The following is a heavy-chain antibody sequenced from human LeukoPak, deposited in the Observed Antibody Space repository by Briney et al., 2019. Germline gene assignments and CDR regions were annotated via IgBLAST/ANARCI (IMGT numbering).Heavy chain of an antibody. Sequence: GGSLRLSCAASGFTFSSYAMSWVRQAPGKGLEWVPAISGSGGSTYYADSVKGRFTISRDNSKNTLYLQMNSLRAEDTAVYYCAXXXRPWXXYFDYWGQGTLVTVSS. V-gene: IGHV3-23*01. CDR2: ISGSGGST. CDR1: GFTFSSYA. J-gene: IGHJ4*02. D-gene: IGHD3-22*01. CDR3: AXXXRPWXXYFDY.